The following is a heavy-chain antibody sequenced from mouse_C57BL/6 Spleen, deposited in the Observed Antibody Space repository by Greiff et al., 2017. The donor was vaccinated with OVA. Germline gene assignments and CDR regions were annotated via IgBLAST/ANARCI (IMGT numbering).Heavy chain of an antibody. V-gene: IGHV1-82*01. CDR3: ARMHYYGSSYAFFDY. CDR2: IYPGDGDT. CDR1: GYAFSSSW. Sequence: VQLQESGPELVKPGASVKISCKASGYAFSSSWMNWVKQRPGKGLEWIGRIYPGDGDTNYNGKFKGKATLTADKSSSTAYMQLSSLTSEDSAVYFCARMHYYGSSYAFFDYWGQGTTLTVSS. J-gene: IGHJ2*01. D-gene: IGHD1-1*01.